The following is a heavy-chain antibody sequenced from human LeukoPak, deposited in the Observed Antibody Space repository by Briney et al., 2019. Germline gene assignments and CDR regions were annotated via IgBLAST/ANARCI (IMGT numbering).Heavy chain of an antibody. Sequence: GGSLRLSCAASGFTFSSYGMYWVRQAPGKGLEWVAFIRYDGSNKYYADSVKGRFTISRDNSKNTLYLQMNSLRAEDTAVYYCARDGDIVATPYFDYWGQGTLVTVSS. CDR3: ARDGDIVATPYFDY. V-gene: IGHV3-30*02. CDR2: IRYDGSNK. D-gene: IGHD5-12*01. CDR1: GFTFSSYG. J-gene: IGHJ4*02.